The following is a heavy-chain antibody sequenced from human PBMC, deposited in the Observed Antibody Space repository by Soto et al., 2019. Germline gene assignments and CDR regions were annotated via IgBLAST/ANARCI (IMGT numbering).Heavy chain of an antibody. CDR2: ISTYNGNT. D-gene: IGHD2-2*02. V-gene: IGHV1-18*01. Sequence: QVQLVQSGPEVKKPGASVKVSCKTSGYTFTSYGISWVRQAPGQGLEWMGWISTYNGNTNYTQKLQGRVTMTTDTSTSTASMELRSLRSDDTAVYYCARDIVVVPAATPSFVDFWGQGTLVTVSS. CDR1: GYTFTSYG. J-gene: IGHJ4*02. CDR3: ARDIVVVPAATPSFVDF.